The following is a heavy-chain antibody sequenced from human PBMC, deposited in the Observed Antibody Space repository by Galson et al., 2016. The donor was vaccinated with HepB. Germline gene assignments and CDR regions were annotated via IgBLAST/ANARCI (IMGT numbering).Heavy chain of an antibody. Sequence: SLRLSCAASGFTLGDFAMGWFRQAPGKGLEWVGFIRSVGYGGTTEYAASVKGRFTISRDDSKSIASLQMNTLKIEETAVYYCARLRRATMRYYYYGMDVWGQGTTVTVSS. J-gene: IGHJ6*02. D-gene: IGHD5-12*01. CDR3: ARLRRATMRYYYYGMDV. CDR1: GFTLGDFA. CDR2: IRSVGYGGTT. V-gene: IGHV3-49*03.